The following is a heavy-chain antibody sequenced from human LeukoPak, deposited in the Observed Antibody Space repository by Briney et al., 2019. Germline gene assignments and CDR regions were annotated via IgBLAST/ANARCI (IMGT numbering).Heavy chain of an antibody. CDR1: GGSFSGYY. D-gene: IGHD3-10*01. V-gene: IGHV4-34*01. CDR2: INHSGST. J-gene: IGHJ6*03. Sequence: SETLSLTCAVYGGSFSGYYWSWIRQPPGKGLEWIGEINHSGSTNYNPSLKSRVTISVDTSKNQFSLKLSSVTAADTAVYYCAREGKGDYYYYYMDVWGKGTTVTVSS. CDR3: AREGKGDYYYYYMDV.